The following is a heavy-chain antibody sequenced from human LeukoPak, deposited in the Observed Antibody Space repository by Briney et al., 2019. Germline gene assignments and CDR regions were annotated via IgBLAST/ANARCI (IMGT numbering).Heavy chain of an antibody. Sequence: GESLRISCKASGYSFTNYWITWGRQMPGKGLEWMGMIDPSDSYTNYSPSFQGHVSISADKSISTAYLQWSSLKASDAAMYYCATYSYGLNWFDPWGQGTLVTVSS. CDR2: IDPSDSYT. V-gene: IGHV5-10-1*01. CDR3: ATYSYGLNWFDP. J-gene: IGHJ5*02. D-gene: IGHD5-18*01. CDR1: GYSFTNYW.